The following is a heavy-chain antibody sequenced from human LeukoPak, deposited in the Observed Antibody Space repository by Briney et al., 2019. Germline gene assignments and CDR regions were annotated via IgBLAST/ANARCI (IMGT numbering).Heavy chain of an antibody. CDR1: GFTFDDYA. CDR3: AKALYDNWNDGDGAFDI. V-gene: IGHV3-9*03. CDR2: ISWNSGSI. D-gene: IGHD1-1*01. J-gene: IGHJ3*02. Sequence: PGGSLRLSCAASGFTFDDYAMHWVRHAPGKGLEWVSGISWNSGSIGYADSVKGRFTISRDNAKNSLYLQMNSLRAEDMALYYCAKALYDNWNDGDGAFDIWGQGTMVTVSS.